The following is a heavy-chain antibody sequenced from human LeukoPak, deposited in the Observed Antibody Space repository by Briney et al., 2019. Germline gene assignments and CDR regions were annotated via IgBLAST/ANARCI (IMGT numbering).Heavy chain of an antibody. CDR2: IYYSGST. J-gene: IGHJ4*02. Sequence: KPSETLSLTCTVSGGSISSYYWSWIRQPPGKGLEWIGYIYYSGSTNYNPSLKSRVTISVDTSKNQFSLKLSSVTAADTAVYYCARDSVAAAGIVFWGQGTLVTVSS. CDR3: ARDSVAAAGIVF. D-gene: IGHD6-13*01. V-gene: IGHV4-59*01. CDR1: GGSISSYY.